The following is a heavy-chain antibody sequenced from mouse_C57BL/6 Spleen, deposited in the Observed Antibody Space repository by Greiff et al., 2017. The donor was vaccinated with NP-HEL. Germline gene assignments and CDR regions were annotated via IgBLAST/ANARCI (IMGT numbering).Heavy chain of an antibody. CDR3: ARSGYYGSRDSDV. V-gene: IGHV1-55*01. CDR1: GYTFTSYW. J-gene: IGHJ1*03. D-gene: IGHD1-1*01. CDR2: IYPGSGSP. Sequence: QVQLQQPGAELVKPGASVKMSCKASGYTFTSYWITWVKQRPGQGLEWIGDIYPGSGSPNYNEKFKSKATLTVDTSSSTAYMQLRSLTSEDSAVYDGARSGYYGSRDSDVWGTGTTVTVSS.